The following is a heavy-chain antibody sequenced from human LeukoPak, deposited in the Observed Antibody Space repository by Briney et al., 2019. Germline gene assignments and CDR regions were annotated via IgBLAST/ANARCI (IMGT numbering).Heavy chain of an antibody. CDR3: ARLTRRWHFDY. Sequence: SETLSLTCTVSGGSISSYYWSWIRQPPGKGLEWIGYIYYSGSTNYNPSLKSRVTISVGTSKSQFSLKLSSVTAADTAVYYCARLTRRWHFDYWGQGTLVTVSS. V-gene: IGHV4-59*01. D-gene: IGHD1-1*01. CDR1: GGSISSYY. J-gene: IGHJ4*02. CDR2: IYYSGST.